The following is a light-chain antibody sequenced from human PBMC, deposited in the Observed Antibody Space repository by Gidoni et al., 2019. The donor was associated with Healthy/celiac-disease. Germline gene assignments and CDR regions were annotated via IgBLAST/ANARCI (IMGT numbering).Light chain of an antibody. CDR3: QQYYSYPPT. CDR2: AAS. Sequence: IRMTQSPSSFSASTGDRVPITCRASQGMSSYLAWYQQKPGKAPKLLIYAASTLQSGVPSRFSGSGSGTDFTLTISCLQSEDFATYYCQQYYSYPPTFGGGTKVEIK. V-gene: IGKV1-8*01. CDR1: QGMSSY. J-gene: IGKJ4*01.